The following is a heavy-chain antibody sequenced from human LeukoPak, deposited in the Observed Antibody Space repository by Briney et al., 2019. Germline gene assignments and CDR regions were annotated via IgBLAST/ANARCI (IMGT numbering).Heavy chain of an antibody. Sequence: SGTLSLTCAVYGGSFRGYYWSWIRQPPGKGLEWIGEINHSGSTNYNPSLKSRVTISVDTSKNQFSLKLSSVTAADTAVYYCARAGGHDYGDPGDYWGQGTLVTVSS. V-gene: IGHV4-34*01. CDR1: GGSFRGYY. J-gene: IGHJ4*02. CDR2: INHSGST. CDR3: ARAGGHDYGDPGDY. D-gene: IGHD4-17*01.